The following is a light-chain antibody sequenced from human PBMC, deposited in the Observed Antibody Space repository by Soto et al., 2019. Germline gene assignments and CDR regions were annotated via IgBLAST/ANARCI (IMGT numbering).Light chain of an antibody. CDR1: QSVLYSSNNKNY. V-gene: IGKV4-1*01. CDR2: WAS. Sequence: DIVMIQSPESLAVSLGERATINCKSSQSVLYSSNNKNYLTWYQQKPGQPPKLLIYWASTRESGVPDRFSGSGSGTDFTLTISSLQAEDVAVYYCQQYYSTPLTFGGGTKVDIK. CDR3: QQYYSTPLT. J-gene: IGKJ4*01.